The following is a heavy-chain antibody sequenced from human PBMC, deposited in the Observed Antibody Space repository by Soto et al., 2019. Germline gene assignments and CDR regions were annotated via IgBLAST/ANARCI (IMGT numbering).Heavy chain of an antibody. CDR1: GFTFSNYV. CDR2: ISGSGVNT. Sequence: PGGSLRLSCAASGFTFSNYVLSWVRQAPGKGLEWVSAISGSGVNTYYADSVKGRFTISRDNPKNTLYLQMNSLRAEDTAVYYCAKELLDCSGGACYRAFDSWGQGSLVTVSS. V-gene: IGHV3-23*01. J-gene: IGHJ4*02. CDR3: AKELLDCSGGACYRAFDS. D-gene: IGHD2-15*01.